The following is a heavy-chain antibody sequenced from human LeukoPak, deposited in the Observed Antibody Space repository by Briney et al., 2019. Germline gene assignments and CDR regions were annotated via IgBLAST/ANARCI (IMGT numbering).Heavy chain of an antibody. Sequence: SETLSLTCTVSGGSISSSSYYWGWIRQPPGKGLEWIGSIYYSGSTYYNPSLKSRVTISVDTSKNQFSLKLTSVTAADTAVYYCARFNSGSYQHYFDYWGQGTLVPVSS. CDR3: ARFNSGSYQHYFDY. J-gene: IGHJ4*02. CDR1: GGSISSSSYY. CDR2: IYYSGST. D-gene: IGHD1-26*01. V-gene: IGHV4-39*07.